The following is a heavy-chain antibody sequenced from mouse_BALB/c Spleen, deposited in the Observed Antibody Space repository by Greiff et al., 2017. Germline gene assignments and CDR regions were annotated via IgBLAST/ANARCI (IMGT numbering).Heavy chain of an antibody. CDR3: ARRAYYGNPFDY. D-gene: IGHD2-10*01. V-gene: IGHV1-69*01. CDR2: IDTSDSYT. CDR1: GYTFTDYW. J-gene: IGHJ2*01. Sequence: QVQLQQPGAELVMPGASVKMSCKASGYTFTDYWMHWVKQRPGQGLEWIGAIDTSDSYTSYNQKFKGKATLTVDESSSTAYMQLSSLTSEDSAVYYCARRAYYGNPFDYWGQGTTRTVSA.